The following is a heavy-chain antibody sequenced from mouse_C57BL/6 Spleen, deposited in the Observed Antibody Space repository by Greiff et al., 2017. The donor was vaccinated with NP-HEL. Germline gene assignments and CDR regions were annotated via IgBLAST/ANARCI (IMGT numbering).Heavy chain of an antibody. CDR1: GFTFSDYG. CDR2: ISSGSSTI. D-gene: IGHD5-1*01. V-gene: IGHV5-17*01. Sequence: EVQVVESGGGLVKPGGSLKLSCAASGFTFSDYGMHWVRQAPEKGLEWVAYISSGSSTIYYADTVKGRFTISRDNAKNTLFLQMTSLRSEDTAMYYCARAGMKYQFAYWGQGTLVTVSA. CDR3: ARAGMKYQFAY. J-gene: IGHJ3*01.